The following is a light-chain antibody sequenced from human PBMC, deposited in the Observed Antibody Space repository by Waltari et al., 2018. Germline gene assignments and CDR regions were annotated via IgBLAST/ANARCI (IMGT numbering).Light chain of an antibody. J-gene: IGKJ2*01. CDR2: DAS. CDR3: QQRSIWTPHT. V-gene: IGKV3-11*01. Sequence: EIVLTQSPATLSLSPGETATLSCSASQSVGTYLAWYQQKPGQAPRLLSYDASNRATGIPDRFRGSGSGTDCTLTIDSLEPEDFALYYCQQRSIWTPHTFGQGARLEIK. CDR1: QSVGTY.